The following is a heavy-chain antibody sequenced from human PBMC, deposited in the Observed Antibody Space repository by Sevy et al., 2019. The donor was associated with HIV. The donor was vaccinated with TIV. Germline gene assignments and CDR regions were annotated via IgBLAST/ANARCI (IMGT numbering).Heavy chain of an antibody. CDR1: GFIFSIYT. J-gene: IGHJ4*02. CDR3: ARGAGNSEWGFYFDY. V-gene: IGHV3-23*01. Sequence: GGSLRLSCAASGFIFSIYTMSWVRQAPGKGLEWVSAISGDGSDTDYADSVRGRFTISRDNSRNTIYLQMTSLRGEDMAVYYCARGAGNSEWGFYFDYWGQGTLVTVSS. D-gene: IGHD6-13*01. CDR2: ISGDGSDT.